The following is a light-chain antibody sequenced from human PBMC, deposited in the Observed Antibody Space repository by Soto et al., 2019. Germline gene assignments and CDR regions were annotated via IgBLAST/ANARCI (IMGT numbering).Light chain of an antibody. CDR2: DVS. CDR1: HSVDTW. CDR3: QHYKTYSGT. Sequence: DIQMTQSPSTLSTSVGDRVTITCRASHSVDTWLAWYQQKPGKGPKLLIYDVSTLGSGVPSRFSGSGSGTDFSLTINNLQPDDSATYYCQHYKTYSGTFGQGTKVEL. V-gene: IGKV1-5*01. J-gene: IGKJ1*01.